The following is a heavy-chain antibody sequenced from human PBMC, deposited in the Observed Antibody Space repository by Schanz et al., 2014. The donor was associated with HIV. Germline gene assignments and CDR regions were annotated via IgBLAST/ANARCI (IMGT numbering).Heavy chain of an antibody. CDR3: ASSRPMGLEIDF. J-gene: IGHJ4*02. Sequence: QVQLVQSGAEVKKPGASVKVSCKASGYTFTTYGITWVRQAPGQGLEWMGWISPNNGNRNYAQKLQGRVTMTTDTSTTTAYMELRSLRSDETAMYYCASSRPMGLEIDFWGQGTLVTVSS. V-gene: IGHV1-18*01. CDR1: GYTFTTYG. CDR2: ISPNNGNR. D-gene: IGHD1-1*01.